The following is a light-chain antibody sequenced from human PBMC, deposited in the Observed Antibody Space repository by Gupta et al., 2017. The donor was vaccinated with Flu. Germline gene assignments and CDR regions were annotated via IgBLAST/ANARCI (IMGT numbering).Light chain of an antibody. CDR2: EVS. J-gene: IGLJ2*01. V-gene: IGLV2-14*01. CDR1: SSDVGGYNY. CDR3: SSYTSSSTRVV. Sequence: QSALTQPASVSRSPGQSISISCTGTSSDVGGYNYFSWYQQHPDKAPNLMIYEVSNRPSGVYNRFSGYKCGTTASMTTSGLPAEDEDDYYCSSYTSSSTRVVFGGGTKLTVL.